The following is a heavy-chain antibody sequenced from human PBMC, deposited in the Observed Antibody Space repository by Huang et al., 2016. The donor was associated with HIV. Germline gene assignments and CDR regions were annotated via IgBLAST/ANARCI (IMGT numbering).Heavy chain of an antibody. CDR3: ARAKGYYWDGHNYYSRYTFDS. CDR2: MNPSSGNT. V-gene: IGHV1-8*03. CDR1: GFPFTSYD. D-gene: IGHD2-15*01. Sequence: QVQLVQSGAEVRKPGASVRVSCKASGFPFTSYDFHWVRQATGQGLEWMGWMNPSSGNTGYAQKFQGRVTITRNTSINTAYMELSSLRSDDTAVYYCARAKGYYWDGHNYYSRYTFDSWGQGTLVTVSS. J-gene: IGHJ4*02.